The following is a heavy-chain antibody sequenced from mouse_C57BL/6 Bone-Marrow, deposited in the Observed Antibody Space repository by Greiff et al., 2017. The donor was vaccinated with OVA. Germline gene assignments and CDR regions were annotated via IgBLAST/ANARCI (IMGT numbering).Heavy chain of an antibody. CDR2: IHPNGGST. V-gene: IGHV1-64*01. Sequence: QVQLQQPGAELVKPGASVKLSCKASGYTFTSYWMHWVKQRPGQGLEWIGMIHPNGGSTNYNEKFKSKATLTVDKSSSTAYMQLSSLTSEDSAVYYGAAPRGYYCGSSYLPFAYWGQGTLVTVSA. J-gene: IGHJ3*01. CDR1: GYTFTSYW. D-gene: IGHD1-1*01. CDR3: AAPRGYYCGSSYLPFAY.